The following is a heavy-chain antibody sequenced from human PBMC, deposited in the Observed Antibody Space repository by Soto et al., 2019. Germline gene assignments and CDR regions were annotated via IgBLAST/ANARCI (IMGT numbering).Heavy chain of an antibody. V-gene: IGHV3-74*01. CDR2: ISSDGSVT. Sequence: EVQLVESGGGLVQPGGSLRLSCAASGFTFSTYWMHWVRQAPGKGPGWVSRISSDGSVTDDAGSVKGRFTISRDNAKNTLYLQMNSLRAEDTAVYYCASAMTSGGATTKGDYWGQGTLVTVSS. D-gene: IGHD1-26*01. CDR3: ASAMTSGGATTKGDY. CDR1: GFTFSTYW. J-gene: IGHJ4*02.